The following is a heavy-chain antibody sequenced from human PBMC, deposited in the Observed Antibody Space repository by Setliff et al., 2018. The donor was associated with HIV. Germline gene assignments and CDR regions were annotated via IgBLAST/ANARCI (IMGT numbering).Heavy chain of an antibody. D-gene: IGHD6-19*01. CDR1: GGSISSSSHY. Sequence: SETLSLTCTVSGGSISSSSHYWGWIRQPPGKGLEWIGSIYYSGSTYYNPSLKSRVTISVDTSKNQFSLKLSSVTAADAAVYYCAKTYSSGWCPPCYYYYYGMDVWGQGTTVTVS. V-gene: IGHV4-39*01. J-gene: IGHJ6*02. CDR2: IYYSGST. CDR3: AKTYSSGWCPPCYYYYYGMDV.